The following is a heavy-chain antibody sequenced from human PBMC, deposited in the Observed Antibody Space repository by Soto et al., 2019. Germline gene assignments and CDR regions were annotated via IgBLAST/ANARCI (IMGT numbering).Heavy chain of an antibody. V-gene: IGHV3-15*01. D-gene: IGHD3-10*01. J-gene: IGHJ4*02. CDR2: IKSKTDGGTT. CDR1: GFTFSNAW. CDR3: TTDGLDGSGSYYIPLYFDY. Sequence: GSLRLSCAASGFTFSNAWMSWVRQAPGKGLEWVGRIKSKTDGGTTDYAAPVKGRFTISRDDSKNTLYLQMNSLKTEDTAVYYCTTDGLDGSGSYYIPLYFDYWGQGTLVTVSS.